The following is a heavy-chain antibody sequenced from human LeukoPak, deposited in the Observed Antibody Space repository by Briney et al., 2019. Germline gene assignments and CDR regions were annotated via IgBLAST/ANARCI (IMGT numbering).Heavy chain of an antibody. J-gene: IGHJ4*02. V-gene: IGHV4-34*01. Sequence: SKTLSLTCAVYGGSFSGYYWSWIRQPPGKGLEWIGEINHSGSTNYNPSLKSRVTISVDTSKNQFSLELSSVTAADTAVYYCARCNTYYDFWSGYRIFDYWGQGTLVTVSS. CDR3: ARCNTYYDFWSGYRIFDY. CDR1: GGSFSGYY. CDR2: INHSGST. D-gene: IGHD3-3*01.